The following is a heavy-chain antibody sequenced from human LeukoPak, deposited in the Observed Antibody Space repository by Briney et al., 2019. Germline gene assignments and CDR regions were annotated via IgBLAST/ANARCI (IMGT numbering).Heavy chain of an antibody. CDR1: GGTLSRYA. Sequence: SVKVSCKASGGTLSRYAISWVRQAPGQGLEWMGGIIASFGTANYAQKFQGRVTISADESSGTAYMELSSLRSEDTAVYYCARVVTPRYCSSTSCYWKGWFDPWGQGTLVTVSS. CDR2: IIASFGTA. V-gene: IGHV1-69*13. CDR3: ARVVTPRYCSSTSCYWKGWFDP. D-gene: IGHD2-2*01. J-gene: IGHJ5*02.